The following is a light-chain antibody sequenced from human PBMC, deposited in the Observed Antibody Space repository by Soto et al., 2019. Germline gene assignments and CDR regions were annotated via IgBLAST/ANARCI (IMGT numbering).Light chain of an antibody. CDR2: AAS. CDR3: QQLNSYPIT. Sequence: DIQLTQSPSFLSASVGDRVTITCRASQGIASYLVWYQQKPGKAPKLLIYAASTLQSGVPSRFSGSGSGTEFTLTISSLQPEDFATHSCQQLNSYPITFGPGTKVDIK. J-gene: IGKJ3*01. V-gene: IGKV1-9*01. CDR1: QGIASY.